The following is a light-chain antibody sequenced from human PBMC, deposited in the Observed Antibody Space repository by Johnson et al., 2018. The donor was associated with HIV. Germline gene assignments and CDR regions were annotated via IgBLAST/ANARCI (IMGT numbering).Light chain of an antibody. J-gene: IGLJ1*01. CDR1: SSNIGNNY. V-gene: IGLV1-51*01. CDR2: DNN. Sequence: QSVLTQPPSVSVAPGQKVTISCSGSSSNIGNNYVSWYQQLPGTAPKLLIYDNNKRPSGIPDRFSGSKSGTSATLGITGIQTGDEADYYCGTWDSSLSARVFGTGTKVTVL. CDR3: GTWDSSLSARV.